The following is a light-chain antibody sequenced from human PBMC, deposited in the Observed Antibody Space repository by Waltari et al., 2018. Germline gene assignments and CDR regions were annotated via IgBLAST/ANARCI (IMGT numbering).Light chain of an antibody. CDR1: SSNLGSNY. CDR3: AAWDDSLNGWE. Sequence: QSVLTPPPSTSGTPAQGVTIPCSAGSSNLGSNYVYLYPQLPGTAPKLLMFKNDQRPSGFPDRISGSKSGTSASLAINGLRSDDEGDYYCAAWDDSLNGWEFGGGTKVTVL. CDR2: KND. J-gene: IGLJ2*01. V-gene: IGLV1-47*01.